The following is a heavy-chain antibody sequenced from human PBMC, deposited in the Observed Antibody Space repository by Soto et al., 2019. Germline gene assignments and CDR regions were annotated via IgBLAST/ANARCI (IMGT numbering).Heavy chain of an antibody. J-gene: IGHJ5*02. Sequence: LSLTCTVSGGSISSYYWSWIRQPAGKGLEWIGRIYTSGSTNYNPSLKSRVTMSVDTSKNQFSLKLSSVTAADTAVYYCARGSIAAPPGWFDPWGRGTLVTVSS. CDR1: GGSISSYY. CDR3: ARGSIAAPPGWFDP. CDR2: IYTSGST. V-gene: IGHV4-4*07. D-gene: IGHD6-6*01.